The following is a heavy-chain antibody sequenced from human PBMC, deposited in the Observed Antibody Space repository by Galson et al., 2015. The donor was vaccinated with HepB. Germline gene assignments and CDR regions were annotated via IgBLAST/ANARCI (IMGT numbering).Heavy chain of an antibody. CDR3: ARGPTYYYVLTGLGDSYYFCP. D-gene: IGHD3-9*01. V-gene: IGHV1-46*01. Sequence: SVKVSCKASGYTLTSYFIHWVRQAPGQGLEWMGIINPSGGNSNNAEKFHGRVTMTRDTSTNTVYMELNSLRSEDTAVYYCARGPTYYYVLTGLGDSYYFCPWGQGTLVTVSS. J-gene: IGHJ5*02. CDR1: GYTLTSYF. CDR2: INPSGGNS.